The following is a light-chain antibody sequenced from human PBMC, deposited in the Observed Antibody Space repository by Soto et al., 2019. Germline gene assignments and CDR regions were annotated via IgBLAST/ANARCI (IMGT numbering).Light chain of an antibody. CDR3: ATWDDGLSGWV. V-gene: IGLV1-47*02. J-gene: IGLJ3*02. CDR1: GSNIGSNF. CDR2: TNI. Sequence: QSVLTQPPSVSGTPGQRVTISCSGSGSNIGSNFVSWYQHLPGTAPKLLIYTNIERPSGVPDRFSGSKSGTSASLAISGLRSDDEADYYCATWDDGLSGWVFGGGTKVTVL.